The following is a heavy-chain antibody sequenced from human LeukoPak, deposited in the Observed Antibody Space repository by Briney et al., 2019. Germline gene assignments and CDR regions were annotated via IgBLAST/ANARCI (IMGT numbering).Heavy chain of an antibody. J-gene: IGHJ4*02. Sequence: GGSLRLSCAASGFTFSSYGMHWVRQAPGKGLEWVAVISYDGSNKYYADSVKGRFTISRDNSKNTLYLQMNSLRAEDTAVYYCAVYYYGSGSYDYWGQGTLVTVSS. V-gene: IGHV3-30*03. D-gene: IGHD3-10*01. CDR2: ISYDGSNK. CDR3: AVYYYGSGSYDY. CDR1: GFTFSSYG.